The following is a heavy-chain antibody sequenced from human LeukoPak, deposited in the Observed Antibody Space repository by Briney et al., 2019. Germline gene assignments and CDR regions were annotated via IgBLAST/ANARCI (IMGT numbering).Heavy chain of an antibody. CDR2: ISAYNGNT. D-gene: IGHD4-17*01. Sequence: ASVKVSCKASGYTFTSYGINWVRQAPGQGLEWMGWISAYNGNTNYAQKLQGRVTMTTDTSTSTAYMELRSLRSDDTAVYYCASSVTTVTTYDYWGQGTLVTVSS. CDR1: GYTFTSYG. J-gene: IGHJ4*02. CDR3: ASSVTTVTTYDY. V-gene: IGHV1-18*01.